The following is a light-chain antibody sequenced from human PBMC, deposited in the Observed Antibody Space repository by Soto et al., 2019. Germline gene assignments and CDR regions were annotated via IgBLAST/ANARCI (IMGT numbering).Light chain of an antibody. Sequence: QSVLTQPHSVSGSPGQSVTISCTGTSSDVGGYNYVSWYQQHPGKAPKLMISDVRKRPSGVPDRFSGSKSGNTASLTISGLQAEDEADYYCCSYAGSFLKVFGTGTKVTVL. CDR1: SSDVGGYNY. V-gene: IGLV2-11*01. J-gene: IGLJ1*01. CDR2: DVR. CDR3: CSYAGSFLKV.